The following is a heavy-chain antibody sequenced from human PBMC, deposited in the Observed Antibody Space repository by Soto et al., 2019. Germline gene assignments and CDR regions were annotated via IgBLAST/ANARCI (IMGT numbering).Heavy chain of an antibody. CDR1: GFSLRDHA. V-gene: IGHV3-23*01. D-gene: IGHD3-10*01. J-gene: IGHJ4*02. CDR3: ARTSPGG. CDR2: ISGSEDRT. Sequence: LQSGGGVVQPGESLRLSCAASGFSLRDHALSWVRQAPGGGLEWVSGISGSEDRTNYADFVRGRFIISKARAKKTLYLNMSGLGFDDTPAYFCARTSPGGWGRGPLSPSLQ.